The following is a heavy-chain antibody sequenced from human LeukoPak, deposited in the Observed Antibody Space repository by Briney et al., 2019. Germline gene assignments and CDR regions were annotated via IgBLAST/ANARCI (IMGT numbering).Heavy chain of an antibody. CDR2: IKQDGSEK. CDR1: GFTFSSYW. Sequence: PGGSLRLSCAASGFTFSSYWMSWVRQAPGKGLEWVANIKQDGSEKYYVDSVKGRFTISRDNAKNSLYLQMNSLRAEDTAVFFCARVGGTRTSGTNTYDPFDIWGQGTMVTVSS. CDR3: ARVGGTRTSGTNTYDPFDI. D-gene: IGHD1-26*01. J-gene: IGHJ3*02. V-gene: IGHV3-7*01.